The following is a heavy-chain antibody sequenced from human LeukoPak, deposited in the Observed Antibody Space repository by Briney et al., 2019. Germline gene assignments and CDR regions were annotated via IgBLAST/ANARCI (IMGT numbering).Heavy chain of an antibody. V-gene: IGHV3-74*01. CDR3: AKGQRAPRD. CDR2: INTDGSGT. J-gene: IGHJ4*02. D-gene: IGHD5-18*01. CDR1: GFTFDDYA. Sequence: GGALRLSCAASGFTFDDYAMHWVREAPGKGLEWGSRINTDGSGTTYADSVKGRFTISSDNAKNTLYLQMNSLRAADTAIYYCAKGQRAPRDWGQGTLVTVSS.